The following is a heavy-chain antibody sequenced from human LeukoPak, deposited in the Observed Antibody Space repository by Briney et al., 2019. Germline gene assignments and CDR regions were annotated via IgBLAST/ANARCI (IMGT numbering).Heavy chain of an antibody. J-gene: IGHJ4*02. CDR2: IRSKAYGGTT. Sequence: GGSLRLSCTASGFTFGDYAMSWFRQAPGKGLEWVGPIRSKAYGGTTEYAASVKGRFTISRDDSKSIAYLQMNSLKTEDTAVYYCTRVGIAVAGTWFDYWGQGTLVTVSS. V-gene: IGHV3-49*03. CDR3: TRVGIAVAGTWFDY. CDR1: GFTFGDYA. D-gene: IGHD6-19*01.